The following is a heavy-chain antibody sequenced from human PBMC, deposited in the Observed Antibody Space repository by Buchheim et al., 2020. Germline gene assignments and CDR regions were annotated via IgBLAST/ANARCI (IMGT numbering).Heavy chain of an antibody. V-gene: IGHV3-15*01. J-gene: IGHJ4*02. D-gene: IGHD3-3*01. CDR2: IKSKTDGGTT. Sequence: EVQLVESGGGLVKPGGSLRLSCAASGFTFSKAWMSWVRQAPGKGLEWVGRIKSKTDGGTTDYAAPVKGRYTITRDDSKTTLYLQINSLKTEDTAVYYCTTVGGVVRAPAAYWGQGTL. CDR1: GFTFSKAW. CDR3: TTVGGVVRAPAAY.